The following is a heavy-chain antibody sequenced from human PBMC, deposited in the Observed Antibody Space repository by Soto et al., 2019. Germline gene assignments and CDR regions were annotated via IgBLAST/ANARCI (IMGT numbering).Heavy chain of an antibody. D-gene: IGHD4-4*01. V-gene: IGHV3-15*01. Sequence: EVQLLESVGGLVKPVGSLRLSCAASGFIFRNDWMGGVRRAPGKGLEWVGRIKSDAYGGAIDYAEPVKGRFTISRDDSKNTLFLQMNNLRAEDTAVYSCTTALGPPEPPTYDSWGQGTPVIVSS. J-gene: IGHJ4*02. CDR3: TTALGPPEPPTYDS. CDR1: GFIFRNDW. CDR2: IKSDAYGGAI.